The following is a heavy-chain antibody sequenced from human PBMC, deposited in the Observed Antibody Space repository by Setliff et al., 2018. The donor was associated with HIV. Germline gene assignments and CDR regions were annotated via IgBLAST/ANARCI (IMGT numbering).Heavy chain of an antibody. CDR3: ASFSGYIDWSTHNWFDP. CDR2: INTNTGKP. V-gene: IGHV7-4-1*02. CDR1: GHTFRSYG. Sequence: ASVKVSCKASGHTFRSYGINWVRQAPGQGLEWMGWINTNTGKPTYAQGFTGRYVFSLDTSVSAAYLQINSLKAGDSAVYHCASFSGYIDWSTHNWFDPWGQGTLVTVS. D-gene: IGHD3-9*01. J-gene: IGHJ5*02.